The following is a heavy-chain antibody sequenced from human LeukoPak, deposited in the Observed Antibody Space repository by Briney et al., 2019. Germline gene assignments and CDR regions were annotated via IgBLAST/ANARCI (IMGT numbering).Heavy chain of an antibody. D-gene: IGHD1-26*01. CDR2: INLSGSST. J-gene: IGHJ4*02. Sequence: HTGGSLRLSCAASGFTFSSYAMSWVRQAPGKGLEWVSGINLSGSSTYYADSVKGRFTISRDNSKNTLYLQMNSLRAEDTAVYYCAKDVWRYSGSYYDFDYWGQGTLVTVSS. CDR3: AKDVWRYSGSYYDFDY. V-gene: IGHV3-23*01. CDR1: GFTFSSYA.